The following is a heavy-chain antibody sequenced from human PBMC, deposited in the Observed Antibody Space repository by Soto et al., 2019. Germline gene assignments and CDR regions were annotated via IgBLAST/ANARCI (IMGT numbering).Heavy chain of an antibody. D-gene: IGHD3-9*01. CDR2: IYHSGST. CDR3: ARGRDDILTGYYPTTMDV. CDR1: GGSISSGGFS. J-gene: IGHJ6*02. V-gene: IGHV4-30-2*06. Sequence: PSETPSLTCDVSGGSISSGGFSWSWIRRSPGKGLEWIGHIYHSGSTYNSPSLKSRATISEDRATNQISLKLTSVTAADTAVYSCARGRDDILTGYYPTTMDVWGQGNTVTVYS.